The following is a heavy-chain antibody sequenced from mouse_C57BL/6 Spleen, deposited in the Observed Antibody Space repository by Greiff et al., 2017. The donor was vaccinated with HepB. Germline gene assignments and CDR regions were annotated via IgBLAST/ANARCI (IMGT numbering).Heavy chain of an antibody. D-gene: IGHD4-1*01. Sequence: EVQLQQSGAELVRPGASVKLSCTASGFNIKDYYMHWVKQRPEQGLEWIGRIDPEDGDTEYAPKFQGKATMTADTSSNTAYLQLSSLTSEEPAVYYCTTSGLGPGLDYWGQGTTLTVSS. CDR3: TTSGLGPGLDY. CDR1: GFNIKDYY. CDR2: IDPEDGDT. J-gene: IGHJ2*01. V-gene: IGHV14-1*01.